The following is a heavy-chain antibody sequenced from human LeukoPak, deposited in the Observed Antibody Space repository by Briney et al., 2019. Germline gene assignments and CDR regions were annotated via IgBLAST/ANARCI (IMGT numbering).Heavy chain of an antibody. Sequence: GGSLRLSCTVSGFTLSSYEMTWFRQAPGKGLERVSSIGYSGGVTHYAASVKGWFTISRANSKNTMYLQLNSLRADDTAVYYCTRNSGGYGVSWGQGTLVTVSS. CDR3: TRNSGGYGVS. CDR2: IGYSGGVT. V-gene: IGHV3-23*01. CDR1: GFTLSSYE. J-gene: IGHJ4*02. D-gene: IGHD6-19*01.